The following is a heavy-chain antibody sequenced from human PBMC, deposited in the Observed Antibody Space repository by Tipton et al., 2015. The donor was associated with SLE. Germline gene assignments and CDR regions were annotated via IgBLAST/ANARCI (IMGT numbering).Heavy chain of an antibody. Sequence: TLSLTCTVSGDSVNRGFWFWSWIRHHPGKGLEWIGNIYYSGTTNYNPSLKSRLTISVDTSKNQFSLKLSSATAADTAVYYCARQDRISTVRGAIMDAFDIWGQGTTVTVSS. CDR1: GDSVNRGFWF. V-gene: IGHV4-31*03. D-gene: IGHD3-10*01. CDR3: ARQDRISTVRGAIMDAFDI. CDR2: IYYSGTT. J-gene: IGHJ3*02.